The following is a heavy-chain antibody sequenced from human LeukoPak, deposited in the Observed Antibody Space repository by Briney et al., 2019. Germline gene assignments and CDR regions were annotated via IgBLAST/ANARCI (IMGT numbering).Heavy chain of an antibody. CDR3: ASNPKAYSSSWQGRFDY. J-gene: IGHJ4*02. CDR2: ISSSSSYI. CDR1: GFTFSSYS. Sequence: GGSLRLSCAASGFTFSSYSMNWVRQAPGKGLEWVSSISSSSSYIYYADSLKGRFTISRDNAKNSLYLQMNSLRAEDTAVYYCASNPKAYSSSWQGRFDYWGQGTLVTVSS. V-gene: IGHV3-21*01. D-gene: IGHD6-13*01.